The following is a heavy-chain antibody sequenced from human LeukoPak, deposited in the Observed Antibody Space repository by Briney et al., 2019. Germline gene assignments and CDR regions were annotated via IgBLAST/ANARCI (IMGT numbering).Heavy chain of an antibody. Sequence: GGSLRLSCAAAGFTFSTYAMSWVRQAPGKGLEWVSSMTGSGGSYADSVKGRFTISRDNSKNTLSLQMNSLRAEDTAVYYCAKSRLPYDSSGYYSFDYWGPGTLVTVSS. D-gene: IGHD3-22*01. J-gene: IGHJ4*02. CDR1: GFTFSTYA. CDR3: AKSRLPYDSSGYYSFDY. CDR2: MTGSGGS. V-gene: IGHV3-23*01.